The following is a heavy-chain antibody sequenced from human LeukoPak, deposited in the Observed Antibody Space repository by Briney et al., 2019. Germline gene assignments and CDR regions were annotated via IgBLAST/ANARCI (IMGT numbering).Heavy chain of an antibody. CDR3: ARLIAVAGYIDY. J-gene: IGHJ4*02. CDR2: IYHSGST. V-gene: IGHV4-30-2*01. CDR1: GGSISSGGYS. D-gene: IGHD6-19*01. Sequence: ASETLSLTCAVSGGSISSGGYSWSWIRQPPGKGLEWIGYIYHSGSTYYNPSLKSRVTISVDTSKNQFSLKLGSVTAADTAVYYCARLIAVAGYIDYWGQGTLVTVSS.